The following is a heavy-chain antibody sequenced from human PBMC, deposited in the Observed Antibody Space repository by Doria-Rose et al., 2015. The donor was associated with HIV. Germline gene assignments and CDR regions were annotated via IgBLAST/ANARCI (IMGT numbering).Heavy chain of an antibody. CDR2: IFSDDER. V-gene: IGHV2-26*01. CDR1: GVSLSSPGMG. Sequence: QITLKESGPVLVKPTETLTLTCTVSGVSLSSPGMGVSWIRQPPGKALEWLANIFSDDERSYKTSLKSRLTISSDTSKSQVVLTMTDMDPVDTATDYCARIKSSRWYHKYYFDFWGQGTLVIVSA. J-gene: IGHJ4*02. CDR3: ARIKSSRWYHKYYFDF. D-gene: IGHD6-13*01.